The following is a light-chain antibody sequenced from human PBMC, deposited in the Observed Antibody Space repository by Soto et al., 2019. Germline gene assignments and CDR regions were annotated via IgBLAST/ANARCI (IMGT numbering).Light chain of an antibody. Sequence: QTVVTQEPSFSVSPGGTVTLTCGLTSGSVSTTYYPSWYQQTPGQAPRTLIYSTNIRSSGVPDRFSGSILGNKAALTITGAQADDGSDYHCMLYMGGGLVVFGGGTKLTV. CDR1: SGSVSTTYY. CDR3: MLYMGGGLVV. CDR2: STN. J-gene: IGLJ2*01. V-gene: IGLV8-61*01.